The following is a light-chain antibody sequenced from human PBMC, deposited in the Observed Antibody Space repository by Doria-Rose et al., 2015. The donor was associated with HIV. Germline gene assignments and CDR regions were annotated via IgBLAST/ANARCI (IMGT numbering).Light chain of an antibody. CDR3: HQYGTSWT. CDR1: QSFSSTY. Sequence: EIVLTQSPGTLSLSSGERATLSCRASQSFSSTYLAWYQQRPGQAPSLLIYDGSTRATGIPDRFSASGSGTDFTLTINRLVPEAFALYYCHQYGTSWTFGQGTKVEI. V-gene: IGKV3-20*01. CDR2: DGS. J-gene: IGKJ1*01.